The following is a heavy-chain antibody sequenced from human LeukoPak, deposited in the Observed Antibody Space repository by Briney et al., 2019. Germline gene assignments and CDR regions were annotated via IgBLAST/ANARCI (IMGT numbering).Heavy chain of an antibody. CDR2: IQSDGSDQ. CDR3: AKRDGYNSGPFDY. CDR1: GFTFSSYG. V-gene: IGHV3-30*02. J-gene: IGHJ4*02. Sequence: GGSLRLSCAASGFTFSSYGMHWVRQAPGKGLEWVAFIQSDGSDQYYADSVKGRLSISRDNSKNTLYLQMNSLRTEDTAVYYCAKRDGYNSGPFDYWGQGTLVTVSS. D-gene: IGHD5-24*01.